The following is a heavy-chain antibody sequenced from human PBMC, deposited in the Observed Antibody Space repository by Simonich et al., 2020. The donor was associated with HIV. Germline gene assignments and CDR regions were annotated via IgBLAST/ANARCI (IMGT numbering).Heavy chain of an antibody. D-gene: IGHD1-26*01. CDR3: ARGFGTWELFDY. Sequence: QVQLQESGPGLVKPSETLSLTCAVSGYSISSGYYWSWIRQPPGKGLEWIGYIYYRRSTNHNPSLKSRVTISVDTSKNQFSLQLSSVTAADTAVYYCARGFGTWELFDYWGQGTLVTVSS. CDR1: GYSISSGYY. CDR2: IYYRRST. J-gene: IGHJ4*02. V-gene: IGHV4-61*01.